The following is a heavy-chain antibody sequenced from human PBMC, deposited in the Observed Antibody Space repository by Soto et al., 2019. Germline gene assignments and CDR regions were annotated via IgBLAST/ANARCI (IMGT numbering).Heavy chain of an antibody. D-gene: IGHD1-26*01. V-gene: IGHV5-51*01. CDR1: GYSFDNYW. Sequence: GASMKISCKGSGYSFDNYWIGWVRQMPGKGLEWMAIIYPGDSDRRYSPSFQGQVTISADQSISTAYLQWSSLKASDTAIYYCVFYRSRDYYYVMAVCGQGYTVTV. CDR2: IYPGDSDR. J-gene: IGHJ6*02. CDR3: VFYRSRDYYYVMAV.